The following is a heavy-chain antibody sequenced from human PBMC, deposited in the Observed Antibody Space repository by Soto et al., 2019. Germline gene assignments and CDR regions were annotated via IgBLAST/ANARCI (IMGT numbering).Heavy chain of an antibody. D-gene: IGHD6-19*01. J-gene: IGHJ4*02. CDR1: GGSISSSNW. CDR2: IYHGGST. V-gene: IGHV4-4*02. Sequence: SETLSLTCAVSGGSISSSNWWSWVRRPPGKGLEWIGEIYHGGSTNYNPSLKSRVTISVDKSKNQFSLKLSSVTAADTAVYYCARVGYSSGWYVGLGDYFDYWGQGTLVTVSS. CDR3: ARVGYSSGWYVGLGDYFDY.